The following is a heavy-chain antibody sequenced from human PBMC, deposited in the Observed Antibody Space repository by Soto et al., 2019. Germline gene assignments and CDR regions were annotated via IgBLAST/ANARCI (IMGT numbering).Heavy chain of an antibody. CDR2: IIPIFGTA. CDR3: ARIQRLVMWYGMDV. J-gene: IGHJ6*02. Sequence: ASVKVSCKASGGTFSSYAISWVRQAPGQGLEWMGGIIPIFGTANYAQKFQGRVTITADESTSTAYMELSSLRSEDTAVYYCARIQRLVMWYGMDVWGQGTTVTVSS. D-gene: IGHD6-13*01. V-gene: IGHV1-69*13. CDR1: GGTFSSYA.